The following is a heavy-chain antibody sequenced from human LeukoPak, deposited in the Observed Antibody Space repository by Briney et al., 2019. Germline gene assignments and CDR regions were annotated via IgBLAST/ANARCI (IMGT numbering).Heavy chain of an antibody. CDR3: ARATWDPNYYYYMDV. J-gene: IGHJ6*03. Sequence: GGSLRLSCAASGFTFSSNWMHWVRQAPGKGLEWVSSISSSSSYIYYADSVKGRFTISRDNAKNSLFLQMNSLRAEDTAVYFCARATWDPNYYYYMDVWGKGTTVTISS. CDR1: GFTFSSNW. CDR2: ISSSSSYI. V-gene: IGHV3-21*01. D-gene: IGHD1-26*01.